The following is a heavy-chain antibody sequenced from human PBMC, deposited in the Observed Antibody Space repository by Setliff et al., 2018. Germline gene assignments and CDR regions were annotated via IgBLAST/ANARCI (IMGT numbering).Heavy chain of an antibody. CDR1: GGTFSDYY. CDR2: INHSGTT. CDR3: ARGRNVAARLLDS. V-gene: IGHV4-34*01. Sequence: SETLSLTCAAYGGTFSDYYWTWIRQPPGKGLEWIGEINHSGTTNYHPSLRRRVTISVDTSKNQFSLKVTSVTAADTSVYFCARGRNVAARLLDSWGQGTLVTVS. J-gene: IGHJ4*02. D-gene: IGHD6-6*01.